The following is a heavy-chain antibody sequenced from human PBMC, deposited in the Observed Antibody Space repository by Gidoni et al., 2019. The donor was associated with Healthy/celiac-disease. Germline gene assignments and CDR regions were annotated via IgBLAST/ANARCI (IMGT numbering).Heavy chain of an antibody. CDR3: ARDPYSNYGGAGYYYYYGMDV. CDR2: ISAYNGNT. CDR1: GYTFTSYG. D-gene: IGHD4-4*01. V-gene: IGHV1-18*01. J-gene: IGHJ6*02. Sequence: QVQLVQSGAEVKKPGASVKVSCKASGYTFTSYGISWVRQAPGQGLEWMGWISAYNGNTNYAQKLQGRVTMTTDTSTSTAYMELRSLRSDDTAVYYCARDPYSNYGGAGYYYYYGMDVWGQGTTVTVSS.